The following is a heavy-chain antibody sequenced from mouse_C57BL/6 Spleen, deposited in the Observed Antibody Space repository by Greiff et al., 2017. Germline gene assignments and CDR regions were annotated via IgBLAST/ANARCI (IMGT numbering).Heavy chain of an antibody. J-gene: IGHJ2*01. CDR2: IYPGDGDT. Sequence: QVQLQQSGPELVKPGASVKISCKASGYAFSSSWMNWVKQRPGKGLEWIGRIYPGDGDTNYNGKFKGKATLTADKSSSTAYMQLSSLTSEDSAVYFCANSLVRYFDYWGQGTTLTVSS. CDR1: GYAFSSSW. CDR3: ANSLVRYFDY. V-gene: IGHV1-82*01.